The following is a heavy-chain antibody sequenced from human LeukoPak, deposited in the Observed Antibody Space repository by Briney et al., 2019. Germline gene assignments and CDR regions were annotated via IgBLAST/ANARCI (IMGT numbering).Heavy chain of an antibody. D-gene: IGHD3-16*01. V-gene: IGHV3-53*04. CDR1: GFTVSSNY. Sequence: GGSLRLSCAASGFTVSSNYMSWVRQAPGKGLEWVSVIFSGGTTYYADSVKGRFTISRHNSENTLYLQMNSLRGEDTAVYYCARQGGGQGSFGGVLNWFDPWGQGTLVTVSS. CDR2: IFSGGTT. CDR3: ARQGGGQGSFGGVLNWFDP. J-gene: IGHJ5*02.